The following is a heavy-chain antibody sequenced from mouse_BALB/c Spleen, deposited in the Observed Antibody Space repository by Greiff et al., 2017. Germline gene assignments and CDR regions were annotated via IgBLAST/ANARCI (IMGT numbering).Heavy chain of an antibody. Sequence: VMLVESGPGLVAPSQSLSITCTVSGFSLTSYGVHWVRQPPGKGLEWLGVIWAGGSTNYNSALMSRLSISKDNSKSQVFLKMNSLQTDDTAMYYCARGAYYGNYAMDYWGQGTSVTVSS. D-gene: IGHD2-10*01. V-gene: IGHV2-9*02. CDR1: GFSLTSYG. CDR3: ARGAYYGNYAMDY. J-gene: IGHJ4*01. CDR2: IWAGGST.